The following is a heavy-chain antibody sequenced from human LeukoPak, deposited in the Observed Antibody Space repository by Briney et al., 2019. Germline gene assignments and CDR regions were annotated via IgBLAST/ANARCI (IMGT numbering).Heavy chain of an antibody. CDR3: ARDYSGSYANWFDP. J-gene: IGHJ5*02. CDR1: GYTFTSYG. Sequence: ASVKVSCKASGYTFTSYGISWVRQAPGQGLEWMGWISAYNGNTNYAQKFQGRVTITADESTSTVYMELSSLRSEDTAVYYCARDYSGSYANWFDPWGQGTLVTVSS. V-gene: IGHV1-18*01. CDR2: ISAYNGNT. D-gene: IGHD1-26*01.